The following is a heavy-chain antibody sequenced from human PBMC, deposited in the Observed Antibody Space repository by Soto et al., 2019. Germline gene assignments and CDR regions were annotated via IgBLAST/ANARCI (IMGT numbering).Heavy chain of an antibody. CDR2: IDPSDSYT. CDR3: ARHPKLSQDYGMDV. Sequence: LGEALKISCKGSGYSFTSYWISWVRQMPGKGLEWMGRIDPSDSYTNYSPSFQGHVTISADKSISTAYLQWSSLKASDTAMYYCARHPKLSQDYGMDVWGQGTTVTVSS. J-gene: IGHJ6*02. CDR1: GYSFTSYW. V-gene: IGHV5-10-1*01. D-gene: IGHD1-1*01.